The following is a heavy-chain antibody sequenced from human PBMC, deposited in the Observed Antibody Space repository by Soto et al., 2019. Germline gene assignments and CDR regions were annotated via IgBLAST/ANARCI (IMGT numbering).Heavy chain of an antibody. CDR3: AREPRYRDYVMPLDDY. V-gene: IGHV4-4*02. CDR1: GGSISSSNW. D-gene: IGHD4-17*01. J-gene: IGHJ4*02. Sequence: QVQLQESGPGLVKPSGTLSLTCAVSGGSISSSNWWSWVRQPPGKGLEWIGEIYHSGSTNYNPSLKSRVTISVDKPKNQFSLKLSSVTAADTAVYYCAREPRYRDYVMPLDDYWGQGTLVTVSS. CDR2: IYHSGST.